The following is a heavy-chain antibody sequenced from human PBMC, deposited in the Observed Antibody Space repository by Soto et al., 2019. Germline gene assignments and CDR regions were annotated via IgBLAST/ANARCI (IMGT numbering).Heavy chain of an antibody. CDR1: GFTFSSYG. CDR2: IWYDGSNK. J-gene: IGHJ2*01. D-gene: IGHD2-2*01. CDR3: ARDPSVVVPAAIAGYFDL. V-gene: IGHV3-33*01. Sequence: QVQLVESGGGVVQPGRSLRLSCAASGFTFSSYGMHWVRQAPGKGLEWVAVIWYDGSNKYYADSVKGRFTISRDNSKNTLYLQMNSLRDEDTAVYYCARDPSVVVPAAIAGYFDLWGRGTLVTVSS.